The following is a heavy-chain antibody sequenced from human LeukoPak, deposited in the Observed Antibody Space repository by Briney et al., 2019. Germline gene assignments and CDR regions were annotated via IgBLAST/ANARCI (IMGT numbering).Heavy chain of an antibody. CDR1: GFTLTTHA. CDR3: AACSASCLRYGLGP. D-gene: IGHD2-2*01. CDR2: LGVSGSDT. Sequence: GGSLRLSCAAFGFTLTTHATSWVRQAPGKGLEWVSALGVSGSDTFYADSVKGRFTIFRDNSKNTMYLQMNFLIDEDTAIYYCAACSASCLRYGLGPWGQGSLVTVSS. V-gene: IGHV3-23*01. J-gene: IGHJ5*02.